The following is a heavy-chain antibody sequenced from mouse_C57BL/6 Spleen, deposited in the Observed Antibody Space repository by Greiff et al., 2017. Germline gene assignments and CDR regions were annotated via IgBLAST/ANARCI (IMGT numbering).Heavy chain of an antibody. CDR2: ISDGGSYT. Sequence: EVMLVESGGGLVKPGGSLKLSCAASGFTFSSYAMSWVRQTPEKRLEWVATISDGGSYTYYPDNVKGRFTISRDNAKNNLYLQMSQLKSEDTAMYYCALDSSGYPAWFAYWGQGTLVTVSA. D-gene: IGHD3-2*02. CDR1: GFTFSSYA. V-gene: IGHV5-4*03. J-gene: IGHJ3*01. CDR3: ALDSSGYPAWFAY.